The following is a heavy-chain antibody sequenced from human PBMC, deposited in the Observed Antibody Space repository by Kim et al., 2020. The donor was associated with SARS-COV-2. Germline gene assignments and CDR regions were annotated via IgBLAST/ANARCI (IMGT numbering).Heavy chain of an antibody. CDR1: GDSFSCCY. CDR3: VREVKRPPDYYYYTDV. V-gene: IGHV4-4*07. J-gene: IGHJ6*03. Sequence: SETLSLTCSVSGDSFSCCYWSWIRQPAGKGLEWIGRIYPSGSTYNPSLKSRVTMSVDMSKNQFSLKLTSVTAADTAIYYCVREVKRPPDYYYYTDVWGKGTTVTVSS. CDR2: IYPSGS.